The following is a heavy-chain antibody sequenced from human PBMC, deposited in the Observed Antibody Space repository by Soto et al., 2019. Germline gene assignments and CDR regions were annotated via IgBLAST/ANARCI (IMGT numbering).Heavy chain of an antibody. Sequence: QVQLVQSGAEVKKPGASVKVSCKASGYTFTSYGISWVRQAPGQGLEWMGWISAYNDNTNYAQRLQGRVTMTTDTSTRTGYMELRSPRSDDTAVYYCARDGYSGYDYADYWGQGTLVTVSS. V-gene: IGHV1-18*01. CDR3: ARDGYSGYDYADY. J-gene: IGHJ4*02. CDR2: ISAYNDNT. D-gene: IGHD5-12*01. CDR1: GYTFTSYG.